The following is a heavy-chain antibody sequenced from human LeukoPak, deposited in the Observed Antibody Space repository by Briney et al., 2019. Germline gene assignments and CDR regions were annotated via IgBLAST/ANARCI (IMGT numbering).Heavy chain of an antibody. CDR2: ISYSGST. V-gene: IGHV4-31*03. Sequence: SETLSLTCTVSGGSISSGDYNWSWIRQHPGKGPEWIGHISYSGSTYYNPSLKSRIIISVDTSKNYFSLKLSSVTAADTAVYYCARLTTTVSAWFDPWGQGTVVTVSS. CDR1: GGSISSGDYN. D-gene: IGHD4/OR15-4a*01. CDR3: ARLTTTVSAWFDP. J-gene: IGHJ5*02.